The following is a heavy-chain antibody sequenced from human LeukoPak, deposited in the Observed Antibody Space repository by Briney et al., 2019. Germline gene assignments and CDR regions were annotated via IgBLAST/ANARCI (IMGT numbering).Heavy chain of an antibody. Sequence: SETLSLTCTVSGGSISSGGYYWSWIRQHPGKGLEWIGYIYYSGSNYYNPSLKSTVSIEISTSKNQFSLKLSSVTAADTAVYYCARLLGRFDYWGQGTLVTVSS. J-gene: IGHJ4*02. V-gene: IGHV4-31*01. CDR3: ARLLGRFDY. CDR2: IYYSGSN. D-gene: IGHD7-27*01. CDR1: GGSISSGGYY.